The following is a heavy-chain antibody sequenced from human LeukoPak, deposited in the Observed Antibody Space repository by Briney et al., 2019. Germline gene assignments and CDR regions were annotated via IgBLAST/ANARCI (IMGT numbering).Heavy chain of an antibody. CDR2: IYYSGNT. CDR1: GVSISSSNSY. Sequence: SETLSLTCTVSGVSISSSNSYWGWLRQPPGKGLEWIGSIYYSGNTYYNASLKSQVSISINTSKNQFSLRLTSFTAADTAVYYCARQTGSGLFILPGGQGTLVTVSS. D-gene: IGHD3/OR15-3a*01. J-gene: IGHJ4*02. V-gene: IGHV4-39*01. CDR3: ARQTGSGLFILP.